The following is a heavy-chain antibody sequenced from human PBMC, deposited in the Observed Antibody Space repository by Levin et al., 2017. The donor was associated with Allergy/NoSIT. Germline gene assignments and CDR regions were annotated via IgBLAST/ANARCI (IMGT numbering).Heavy chain of an antibody. CDR3: ARQYCSSTSCLLSYGMDV. D-gene: IGHD2-2*01. CDR2: INSDGSST. CDR1: GFTFSSYW. J-gene: IGHJ6*02. Sequence: SCAASGFTFSSYWMHWVRQAPGKGLVWVSRINSDGSSTSYADSVKGRFTISRDNAKNTLYLQMNSLRAEDTAVYYCARQYCSSTSCLLSYGMDVWGQGTTVTVSS. V-gene: IGHV3-74*01.